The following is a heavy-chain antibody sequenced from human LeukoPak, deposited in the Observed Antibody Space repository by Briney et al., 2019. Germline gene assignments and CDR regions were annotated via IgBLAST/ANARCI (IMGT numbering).Heavy chain of an antibody. CDR2: IYYSGST. J-gene: IGHJ6*02. V-gene: IGHV4-59*01. CDR1: GGSISSYY. Sequence: SETLPLTCTVSGGSISSYYWSWIRQPPGKGLEWIGYIYYSGSTNYNPSLKSRVTISVDTSKNQFSLKLSSVTAADTAVYYCARVGHFRVGMDVWGQGTTVTVSS. D-gene: IGHD3-10*01. CDR3: ARVGHFRVGMDV.